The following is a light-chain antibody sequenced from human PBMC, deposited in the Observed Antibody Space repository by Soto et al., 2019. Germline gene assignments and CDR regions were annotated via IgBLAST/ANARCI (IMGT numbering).Light chain of an antibody. CDR3: QQRSNWIT. Sequence: EIVLTQSPATLSLSPGERATLSCRASQSVSTYLGWYQQKPGQAPRLLIYDASNRATGIPARFSGSGSGTDFTLTISRLESEEFAVYYCQQRSNWITVGQGTRLAIK. V-gene: IGKV3-11*01. CDR2: DAS. J-gene: IGKJ5*01. CDR1: QSVSTY.